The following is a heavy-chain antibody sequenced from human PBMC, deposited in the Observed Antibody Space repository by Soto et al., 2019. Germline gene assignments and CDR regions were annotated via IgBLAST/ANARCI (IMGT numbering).Heavy chain of an antibody. CDR2: IWYDGSNK. CDR1: GFTFSSYG. J-gene: IGHJ6*02. V-gene: IGHV3-33*01. D-gene: IGHD6-13*01. CDR3: AREKRGKTLYYYYGMDV. Sequence: QVQLVESGGGVVQPGRSLRLSCAASGFTFSSYGMHWVRQAPGKGLEWVAVIWYDGSNKYYADSVKGRFTISRDNSKHSLYLQMNSLRAEDTAVYYCAREKRGKTLYYYYGMDVWGQGTTVTVSS.